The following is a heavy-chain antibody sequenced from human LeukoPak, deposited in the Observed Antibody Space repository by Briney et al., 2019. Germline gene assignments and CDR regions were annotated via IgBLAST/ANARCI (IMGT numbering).Heavy chain of an antibody. Sequence: SETLSLTCTVSGDSITNYYWTWIRQPAGKGLEWIGRVYTSGGPNYNPSLKSRVTMSLDTSKNQFSLHLSSVTAADTAVYFCARERGYRGLDYWGQGTLVTVSS. J-gene: IGHJ4*02. CDR1: GDSITNYY. CDR2: VYTSGGP. V-gene: IGHV4-4*07. CDR3: ARERGYRGLDY. D-gene: IGHD6-13*01.